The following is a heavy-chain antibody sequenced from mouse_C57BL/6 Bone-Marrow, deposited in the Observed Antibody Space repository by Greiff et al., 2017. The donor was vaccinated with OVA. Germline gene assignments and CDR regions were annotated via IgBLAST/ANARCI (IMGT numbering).Heavy chain of an antibody. V-gene: IGHV1-55*01. CDR1: GYTFTSYW. D-gene: IGHD2-2*01. CDR2: IYPGSGST. Sequence: VKLQQPGAELVKPGASVKMSCKASGYTFTSYWITWVKQRPGQGLEWIGDIYPGSGSTNYNEKFKSKATLTVYTSSSTAYMQLSSLTSEDSAVYYCARWLPWYFDVWGTGTTVTVSS. J-gene: IGHJ1*03. CDR3: ARWLPWYFDV.